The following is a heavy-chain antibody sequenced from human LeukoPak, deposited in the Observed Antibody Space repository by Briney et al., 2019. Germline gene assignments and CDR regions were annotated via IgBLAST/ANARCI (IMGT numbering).Heavy chain of an antibody. CDR3: AREGGYYGSGNYYNPFDY. CDR1: GGSISSGGYY. Sequence: SETLSLTCTVSGGSISSGGYYWSWIRQAPGKGLEWIGFIHYGGNTNSNPSLKSRVTISVDTSKNQLPLKLKSVTAPDTAVYYCAREGGYYGSGNYYNPFDYWGQGTLVSVSS. D-gene: IGHD3-10*01. J-gene: IGHJ4*02. CDR2: IHYGGNT. V-gene: IGHV4-61*08.